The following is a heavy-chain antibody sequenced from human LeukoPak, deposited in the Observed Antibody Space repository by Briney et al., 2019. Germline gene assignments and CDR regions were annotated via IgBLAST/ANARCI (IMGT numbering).Heavy chain of an antibody. J-gene: IGHJ3*02. V-gene: IGHV3-48*01. CDR3: ARDRSSSWYNGAFDI. D-gene: IGHD6-13*01. CDR2: ISSSSSTI. Sequence: GGSLRLSCAASGFTFSSYSMNWVRQAPGKGLEWVSYISSSSSTIYYADSVKGRFTISRDNAKNSLYLQMNSLRAEDTAVYYCARDRSSSWYNGAFDIWGQGTMVTVSS. CDR1: GFTFSSYS.